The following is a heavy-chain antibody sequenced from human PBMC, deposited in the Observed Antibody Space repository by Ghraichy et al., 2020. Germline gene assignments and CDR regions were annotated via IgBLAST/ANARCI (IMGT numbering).Heavy chain of an antibody. D-gene: IGHD2-15*01. CDR1: GFTFSSYW. CDR3: ARDSGYCSGGSCYPTSNIDYYYGMDV. CDR2: IKQDGSEK. V-gene: IGHV3-7*01. J-gene: IGHJ6*02. Sequence: GGSLRLSCAASGFTFSSYWMSWVRQAPGNGLEWVANIKQDGSEKYYVDSVKGRFTISRDNAKNSLYLQMNSLRAEDTAVYYCARDSGYCSGGSCYPTSNIDYYYGMDVWGQGTTVTVSS.